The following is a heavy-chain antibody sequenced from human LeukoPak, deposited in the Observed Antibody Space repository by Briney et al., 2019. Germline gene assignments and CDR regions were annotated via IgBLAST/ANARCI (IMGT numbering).Heavy chain of an antibody. D-gene: IGHD3-9*01. J-gene: IGHJ4*02. Sequence: PGGSLRLSCAASGFTFSSYAMHWVRHAPGKGLEWVAVISYDGSNKYYADSVKGRFTISRDNSKNTLYLQMNSLRAEDTAVYYCARALRYFDWFSHPFDDWGQGTLVTVSS. V-gene: IGHV3-30*04. CDR3: ARALRYFDWFSHPFDD. CDR2: ISYDGSNK. CDR1: GFTFSSYA.